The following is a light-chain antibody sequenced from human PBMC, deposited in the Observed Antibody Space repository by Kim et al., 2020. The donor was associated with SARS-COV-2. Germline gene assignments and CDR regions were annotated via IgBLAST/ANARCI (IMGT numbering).Light chain of an antibody. CDR2: LAF. J-gene: IGKJ1*01. CDR1: QSLLHSNGHTY. Sequence: DIVMTQSPLSLPVTPGEPASISCRSSQSLLHSNGHTYLDWYLQKPGQSPQLLIYLAFNRASGVPDRFSARGSGTDFTLKISRVEAEDVGVYYCMQALQTPWTFGQGTKVDIK. CDR3: MQALQTPWT. V-gene: IGKV2-28*01.